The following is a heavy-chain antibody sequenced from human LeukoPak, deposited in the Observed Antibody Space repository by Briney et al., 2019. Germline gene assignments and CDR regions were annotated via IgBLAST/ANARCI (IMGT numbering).Heavy chain of an antibody. Sequence: PGGSLRLSCAASGFTFSSYAMIWVRQAPGKGLEWVSSITSTSGYIYYADSVKGRFTISRDNPRNSLYLQMNSLRAEDTAVYYCATEGRSTTPGYWGQGTLVTVSS. CDR1: GFTFSSYA. CDR3: ATEGRSTTPGY. V-gene: IGHV3-21*01. J-gene: IGHJ4*02. CDR2: ITSTSGYI. D-gene: IGHD6-13*01.